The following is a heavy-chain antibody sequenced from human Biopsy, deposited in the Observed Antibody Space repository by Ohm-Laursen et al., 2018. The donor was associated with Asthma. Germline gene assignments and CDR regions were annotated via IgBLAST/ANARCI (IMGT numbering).Heavy chain of an antibody. CDR2: INSVFGTA. D-gene: IGHD2-2*01. Sequence: SVKVSCKSLGGTFNTYVIGWVRQAPGQGLEWMGGINSVFGTATYPQEFQDRVTITADDSTSTVYMELSSLRSEDTAVYYCARKAGSCISRTCYSLDFWGQGTLVTVSS. V-gene: IGHV1-69*13. CDR3: ARKAGSCISRTCYSLDF. J-gene: IGHJ4*02. CDR1: GGTFNTYV.